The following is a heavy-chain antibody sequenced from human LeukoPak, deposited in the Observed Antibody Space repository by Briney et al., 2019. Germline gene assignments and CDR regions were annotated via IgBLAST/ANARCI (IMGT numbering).Heavy chain of an antibody. J-gene: IGHJ6*03. Sequence: NPSETLSLTCTVSGGSISSHYWSWIRQPPGKGLEWIGYIYYSGSTNYNPSLKSRVTISVDTSKNQFSPKLSSVTAADTAVYYCARDRHYYYYMDVWGKGTTVTVSS. CDR2: IYYSGST. CDR1: GGSISSHY. V-gene: IGHV4-59*11. CDR3: ARDRHYYYYMDV.